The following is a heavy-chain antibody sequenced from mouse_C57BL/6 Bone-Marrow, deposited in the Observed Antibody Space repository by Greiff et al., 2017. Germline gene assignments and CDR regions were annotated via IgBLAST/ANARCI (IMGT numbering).Heavy chain of an antibody. CDR1: GYSITSGYD. Sequence: EVQGVESGPGMVKPSQSLSLTCTVTGYSITSGYDWHWIRHFPGNKLEWMGYISYSGSTNYNPSLKSRISITHDTSKNHFFLKLNSVTTEDTATYNCAKDYGSSYWYFDVWGTGTTVTVSS. D-gene: IGHD1-1*01. J-gene: IGHJ1*03. V-gene: IGHV3-1*01. CDR2: ISYSGST. CDR3: AKDYGSSYWYFDV.